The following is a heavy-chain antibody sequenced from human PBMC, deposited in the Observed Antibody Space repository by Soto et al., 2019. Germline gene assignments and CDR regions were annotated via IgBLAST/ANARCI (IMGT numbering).Heavy chain of an antibody. D-gene: IGHD6-13*01. CDR3: ARAGMTGVSAIAAGPSGFDY. CDR2: IYHSGST. CDR1: SGSISSSNW. V-gene: IGHV4-4*02. Sequence: SETLSLTCAVSSGSISSSNWWSWVRQPPGKGLEWIGEIYHSGSTNYNPSLKSRVTISVDKSKNQFSLKLSSVTAADTAVYYCARAGMTGVSAIAAGPSGFDYWGQGTLVTVSS. J-gene: IGHJ4*02.